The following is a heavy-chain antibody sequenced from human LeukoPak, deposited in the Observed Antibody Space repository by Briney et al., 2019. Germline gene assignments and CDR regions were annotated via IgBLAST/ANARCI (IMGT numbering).Heavy chain of an antibody. CDR2: INHSGST. J-gene: IGHJ6*02. D-gene: IGHD2-15*01. V-gene: IGHV4-34*01. CDR3: ARDLVVVAANNYYYYGMDV. CDR1: GGSFSGYY. Sequence: PSETLSLTCAVYGGSFSGYYWSWIRQSPGKGLEWIGEINHSGSTNYNPSLKSRVTISVDTSKNQFSLKLSSVTAADTAVYYCARDLVVVAANNYYYYGMDVWGQGTTVTVSS.